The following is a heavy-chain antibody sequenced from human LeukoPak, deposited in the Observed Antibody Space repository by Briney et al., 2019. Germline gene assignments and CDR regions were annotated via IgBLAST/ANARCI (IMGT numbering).Heavy chain of an antibody. CDR1: GFTFDDYA. CDR3: AKENRAVAGTGFDY. V-gene: IGHV3-9*01. CDR2: ISWNSGSI. Sequence: PGGSLRLSCAASGFTFDDYAMHWVRQAPGKGLEWVSGISWNSGSIGYADSVRGRFTISRDNAKNSLYLQMNSLRAEDTASYYCAKENRAVAGTGFDYWGQGTLVTVSS. J-gene: IGHJ4*02. D-gene: IGHD6-19*01.